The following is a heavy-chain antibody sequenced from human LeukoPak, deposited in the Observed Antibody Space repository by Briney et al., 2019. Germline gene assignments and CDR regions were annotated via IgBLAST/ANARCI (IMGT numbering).Heavy chain of an antibody. Sequence: PSETLSLTCAVYGGSFSGYYWSWIRQPPGKGLEWIGEINHSGSTNYNPSLKSRVTMSVDTSKNQFSLKLSSVTAADTAVYYCARVGWYSSGWYYFDYWGQGTLVTVSS. V-gene: IGHV4-34*01. D-gene: IGHD6-19*01. J-gene: IGHJ4*02. CDR1: GGSFSGYY. CDR3: ARVGWYSSGWYYFDY. CDR2: INHSGST.